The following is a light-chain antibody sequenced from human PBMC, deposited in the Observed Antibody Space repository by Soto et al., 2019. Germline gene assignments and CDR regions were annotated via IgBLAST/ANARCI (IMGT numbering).Light chain of an antibody. Sequence: DLVMTQSPDSLAVSLGERATINCKSSQSVLYSSNNKNYLAWYQQKPGQPPKLLIYWASTRESGVPDRFSGSGSGTDFTLTISSLQAEDVAVYYCQQYYSTLMYTFGQGTKVDIK. CDR1: QSVLYSSNNKNY. CDR2: WAS. V-gene: IGKV4-1*01. CDR3: QQYYSTLMYT. J-gene: IGKJ2*01.